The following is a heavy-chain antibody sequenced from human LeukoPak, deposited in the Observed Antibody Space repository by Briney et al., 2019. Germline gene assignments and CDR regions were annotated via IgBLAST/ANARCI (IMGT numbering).Heavy chain of an antibody. V-gene: IGHV3-23*01. J-gene: IGHJ6*03. CDR1: GFTFSSYA. D-gene: IGHD1-26*01. CDR3: AKDLSVGANYYYYYMDV. CDR2: ISGSGGST. Sequence: PGGSLRLSCAASGFTFSSYAMSWVRQAPGKGLEWVSAISGSGGSTYYADSVKGRFTISRDNSKNTLYLQMNSLRAEDTAVYYCAKDLSVGANYYYYYMDVWGKGTTVTVSS.